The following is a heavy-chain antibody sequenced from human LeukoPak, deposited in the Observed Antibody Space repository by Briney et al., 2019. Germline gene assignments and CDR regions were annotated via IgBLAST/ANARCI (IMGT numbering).Heavy chain of an antibody. V-gene: IGHV3-7*01. J-gene: IGHJ4*02. CDR2: IKEDGGEK. Sequence: GGSLRLSCTASGVTFSNYWMSWVRRAPGKGLEWVANIKEDGGEKNYVDSVRGRFTITRDNSRNSLYLQMNSLRGEDTAVYYCATERRGSSTYDCKEAFDFWGQGTLVTVSS. CDR3: ATERRGSSTYDCKEAFDF. D-gene: IGHD6-13*01. CDR1: GVTFSNYW.